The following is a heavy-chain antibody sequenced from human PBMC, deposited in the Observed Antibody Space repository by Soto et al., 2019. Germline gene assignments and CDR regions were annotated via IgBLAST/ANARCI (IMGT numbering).Heavy chain of an antibody. D-gene: IGHD1-26*01. CDR1: EFAFTAFA. J-gene: IGHJ4*02. Sequence: GGSLRLSXTASEFAFTAFAISWVRQAPGMGLEWVSGVSGSGLSQYYADSVKGRFTISRDNSNNTVYLQMNSLRAEDTAIYYCAKDGTFSGNYYFDQWGPGTLVTVSS. V-gene: IGHV3-23*01. CDR3: AKDGTFSGNYYFDQ. CDR2: VSGSGLSQ.